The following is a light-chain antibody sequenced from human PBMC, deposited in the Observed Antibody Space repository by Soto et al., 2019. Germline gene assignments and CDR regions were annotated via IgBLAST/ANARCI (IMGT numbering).Light chain of an antibody. CDR3: QLYNVWLPFF. V-gene: IGKV3-15*01. CDR2: GAS. CDR1: QKINSD. J-gene: IGKJ2*01. Sequence: DIVMTQSPATQSVSPGERATLSCRASQKINSDLAWYQQKPGQAPRLLIYGASTRATGVPTRFSGSGSGTEFTLTISSLHSEGFFVYYCQLYNVWLPFFFGQVTRLEIK.